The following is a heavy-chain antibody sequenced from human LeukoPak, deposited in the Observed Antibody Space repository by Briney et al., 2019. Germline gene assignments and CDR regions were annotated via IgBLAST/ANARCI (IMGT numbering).Heavy chain of an antibody. J-gene: IGHJ4*02. D-gene: IGHD5-12*01. CDR1: GLTLSNYA. Sequence: GGSLRLSCAASGLTLSNYAMSWVRQPPGKGLEWVSAISGSGGSKYYPASVKGRSTISRDNSKNMLYMQMNSLRAEDTGLDYCAKMGVATGSEASLGAPVDSGADYWGQGTLVTVSS. CDR3: AKMGVATGSEASLGAPVDSGADY. V-gene: IGHV3-23*01. CDR2: ISGSGGSK.